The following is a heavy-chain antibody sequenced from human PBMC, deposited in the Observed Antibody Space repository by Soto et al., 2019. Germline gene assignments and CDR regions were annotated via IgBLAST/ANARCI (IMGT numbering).Heavy chain of an antibody. Sequence: PSETLSLTCAVSGYSISSGYYWGWIRQPPGKGLEWIGSIYHSGSTYYNPSLKSRVTISVDTSKNQFSLKLSSVTAADTAVYYCARDYYASSGYYDIFVYCGQGALLTV. CDR3: ARDYYASSGYYDIFVY. D-gene: IGHD3-22*01. V-gene: IGHV4-38-2*02. CDR1: GYSISSGYY. CDR2: IYHSGST. J-gene: IGHJ4*02.